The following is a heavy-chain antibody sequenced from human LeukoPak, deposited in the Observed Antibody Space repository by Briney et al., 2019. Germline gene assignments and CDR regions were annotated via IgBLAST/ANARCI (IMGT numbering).Heavy chain of an antibody. Sequence: GESLKISCKGSGYSFTSYWIGWVRQMPGKGLEWMGIIYPGDSDTRYSPSFQGQVTISADKSISTAYLQWSSLKASDTAMYYCARRTLDYYGSGTPWDYWGQGTLVTVSS. CDR2: IYPGDSDT. V-gene: IGHV5-51*01. CDR3: ARRTLDYYGSGTPWDY. CDR1: GYSFTSYW. J-gene: IGHJ4*02. D-gene: IGHD3-10*01.